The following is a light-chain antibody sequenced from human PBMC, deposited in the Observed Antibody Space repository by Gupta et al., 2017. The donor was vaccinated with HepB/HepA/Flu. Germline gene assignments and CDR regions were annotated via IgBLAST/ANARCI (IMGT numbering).Light chain of an antibody. V-gene: IGKV1-5*03. J-gene: IGKJ5*01. CDR3: QHYDVFST. Sequence: DIQMTQSPSTLSASIGDSVTITCRASQSVNSELAWYQQRPGKAPKRLIYKASTLESGVPSRFSGSGSGTEFTLTISNVQPDDFATYYCQHYDVFSTFGQRTRLEIK. CDR2: KAS. CDR1: QSVNSE.